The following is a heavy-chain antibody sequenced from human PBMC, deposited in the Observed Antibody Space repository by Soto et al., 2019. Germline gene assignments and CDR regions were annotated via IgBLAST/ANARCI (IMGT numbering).Heavy chain of an antibody. Sequence: LKISCKGSGYSFTSYWISWVRQMPGKGLEWMGRIDPSDSYTNYSPSFQGHVTISADKSISTAYLQWSSLKASDTAMYYFARQGIAARPSYYYYGMDVWRQGTT. J-gene: IGHJ6*02. V-gene: IGHV5-10-1*01. CDR1: GYSFTSYW. CDR3: ARQGIAARPSYYYYGMDV. CDR2: IDPSDSYT. D-gene: IGHD6-6*01.